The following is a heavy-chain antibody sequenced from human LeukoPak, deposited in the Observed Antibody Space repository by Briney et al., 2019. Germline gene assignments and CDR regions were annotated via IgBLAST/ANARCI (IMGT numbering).Heavy chain of an antibody. V-gene: IGHV1-69*06. Sequence: SVTVSCKASGYTFTVYYMHWVRQAPGQGLEWMGGIIPIFGTANYAQKFQGRVTITADKSTSTAYMELSSLRSEDTAVYYCARGSGYGYGNYYYYMDVWGKGTTVTVSS. D-gene: IGHD5-18*01. CDR1: GYTFTVYY. CDR2: IIPIFGTA. CDR3: ARGSGYGYGNYYYYMDV. J-gene: IGHJ6*03.